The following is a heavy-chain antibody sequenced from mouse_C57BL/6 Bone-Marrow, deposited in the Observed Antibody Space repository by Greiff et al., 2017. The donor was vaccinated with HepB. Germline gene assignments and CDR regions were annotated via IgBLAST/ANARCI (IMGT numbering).Heavy chain of an antibody. CDR1: GYTFTSYW. CDR3: ARGITTVVASDYFDY. J-gene: IGHJ2*01. CDR2: IYPGSGST. V-gene: IGHV1-55*01. Sequence: QVQLQQSGAELVKPGASVKMSCKASGYTFTSYWITWVKQRPGQGLEWIGDIYPGSGSTNYNEKFKSKATLTVDTSSSTAYMQLSSLTSEDSAVYYCARGITTVVASDYFDYWGQGTTLTVSS. D-gene: IGHD1-1*01.